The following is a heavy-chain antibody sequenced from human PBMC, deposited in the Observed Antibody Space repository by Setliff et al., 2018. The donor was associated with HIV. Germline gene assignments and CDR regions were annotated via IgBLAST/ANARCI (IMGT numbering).Heavy chain of an antibody. CDR2: INWNSDFI. V-gene: IGHV3-21*04. CDR1: GFTFSSYA. CDR3: ASSRRGATFPRGAFDI. J-gene: IGHJ3*02. D-gene: IGHD1-26*01. Sequence: GGSLRLSCAASGFTFSSYAMHWVRQVPGKGLEWVSTINWNSDFIAYADSVKGRFTISRDNAKNSLYLQMNSLRAEDTAVYYCASSRRGATFPRGAFDIWGQGTMVTVSS.